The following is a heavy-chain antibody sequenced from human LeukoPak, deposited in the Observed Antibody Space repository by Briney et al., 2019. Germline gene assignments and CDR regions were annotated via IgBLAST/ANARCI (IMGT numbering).Heavy chain of an antibody. CDR2: ISSSSSYI. Sequence: PGGSLRLSCAVSGFTFSSYSMNWVRQAPGKGLEWVSSISSSSSYIYYADSVKGRFTISRDNAKNSLYLQMNSLRAEDTAVYYCARDGMAAAASDYWGQGTLVTVSS. J-gene: IGHJ4*02. D-gene: IGHD6-13*01. CDR1: GFTFSSYS. V-gene: IGHV3-21*01. CDR3: ARDGMAAAASDY.